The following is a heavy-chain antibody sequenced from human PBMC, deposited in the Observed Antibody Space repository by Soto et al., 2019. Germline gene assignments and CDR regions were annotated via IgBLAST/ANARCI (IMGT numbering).Heavy chain of an antibody. J-gene: IGHJ4*02. CDR1: GFTFSSFA. CDR2: INRMDGST. V-gene: IGHV3-23*01. CDR3: AKNYYFDN. Sequence: EVQLLESGGGSIQPGGSLRLSCVASGFTFSSFAMSWVRQAPGKGLEWVSSINRMDGSTYYADSVKGRLTISRDNSKNTLYLQMNDLRAEDTAVYYCAKNYYFDNWGQGTLVTVSS.